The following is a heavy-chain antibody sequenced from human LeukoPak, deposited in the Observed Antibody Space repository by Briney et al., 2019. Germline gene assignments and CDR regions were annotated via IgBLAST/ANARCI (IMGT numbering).Heavy chain of an antibody. CDR1: GGSMNINDYY. CDR3: ARVFFDWYTPHDAFDI. D-gene: IGHD3-9*01. J-gene: IGHJ3*02. Sequence: SETLSLTCSVFGGSMNINDYYWAWIRQPPGKGLEWIGSIYYTGTTYYNPSLNYRVTISVDTSKNQFSLKLSSVTAADTAVYYCARVFFDWYTPHDAFDIWGQGTMVTVSS. V-gene: IGHV4-39*01. CDR2: IYYTGTT.